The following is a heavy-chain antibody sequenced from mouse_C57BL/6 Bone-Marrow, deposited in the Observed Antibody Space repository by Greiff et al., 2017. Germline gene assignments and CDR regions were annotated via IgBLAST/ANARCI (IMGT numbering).Heavy chain of an antibody. CDR3: ARETAQVYFDY. J-gene: IGHJ2*01. D-gene: IGHD3-2*02. Sequence: QVHVKQPGAELVMPGVSVKLSCKASGYTFTSYWMHWVKQRPGQGLEWIGEIDPSDSYTNYNQKFKGKSTLTVDKSSSTAYMQLSSLTSEDSAVYYCARETAQVYFDYWGQGTTLTVSS. V-gene: IGHV1-69*01. CDR1: GYTFTSYW. CDR2: IDPSDSYT.